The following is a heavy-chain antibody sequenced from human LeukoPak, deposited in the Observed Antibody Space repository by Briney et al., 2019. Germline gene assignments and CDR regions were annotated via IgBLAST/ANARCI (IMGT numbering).Heavy chain of an antibody. CDR1: GGTFSSYA. CDR3: ARAHIGNDLFIDY. Sequence: SVKVSCKASGGTFSSYAISWVRQAPGQGLEWMGGIIPIFGTANYAQKFQGRVTITADESTSTAYMELSSLKSGDTAVYYCARAHIGNDLFIDYWGQGTLVTVSS. V-gene: IGHV1-69*13. D-gene: IGHD2-21*01. CDR2: IIPIFGTA. J-gene: IGHJ4*02.